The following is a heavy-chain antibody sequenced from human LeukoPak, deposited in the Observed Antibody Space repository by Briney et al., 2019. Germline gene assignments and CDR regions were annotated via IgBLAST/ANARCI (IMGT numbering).Heavy chain of an antibody. D-gene: IGHD4-23*01. V-gene: IGHV4-31*03. Sequence: PSETLSLTCTVSGGSISSGGYYWSWIRQHPGKGLEWIGYIYYSGSTYYNPSLKSRVTISVDTSKNQFSLKLSSVTAADTAVYYFVSPDCGGNYGVALDIWSQATMVTVHS. J-gene: IGHJ3*02. CDR3: VSPDCGGNYGVALDI. CDR1: GGSISSGGYY. CDR2: IYYSGST.